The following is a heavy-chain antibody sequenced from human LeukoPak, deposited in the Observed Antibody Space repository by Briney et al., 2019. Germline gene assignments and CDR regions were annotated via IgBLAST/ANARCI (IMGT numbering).Heavy chain of an antibody. CDR3: TRDTFGARDS. V-gene: IGHV3-74*01. CDR2: INEDGSST. J-gene: IGHJ4*02. Sequence: PGGSLRLSCAASGYTFSTYWMHCILQGPGKGLVWVSRINEDGSSTSYADSVRGRFTISRDNAKNTLYLQMNSLRAEDTAVYYCTRDTFGARDSWGQGTLVTVSS. D-gene: IGHD3-10*01. CDR1: GYTFSTYW.